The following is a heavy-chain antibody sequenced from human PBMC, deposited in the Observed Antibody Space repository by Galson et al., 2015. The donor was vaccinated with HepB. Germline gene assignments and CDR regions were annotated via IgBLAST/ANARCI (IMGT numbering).Heavy chain of an antibody. D-gene: IGHD2-15*01. V-gene: IGHV1-18*01. Sequence: SVKVSCKASGYSFSTYSITWVRQAPGQGLEWMGWISPYNRDTNYARKLQGRVTMTTDTFTSTAYMELRGLRSDDTAVYYCARGALVAVVGGTQNNWFAPWGQGNPGHRLL. J-gene: IGHJ5*02. CDR1: GYSFSTYS. CDR2: ISPYNRDT. CDR3: ARGALVAVVGGTQNNWFAP.